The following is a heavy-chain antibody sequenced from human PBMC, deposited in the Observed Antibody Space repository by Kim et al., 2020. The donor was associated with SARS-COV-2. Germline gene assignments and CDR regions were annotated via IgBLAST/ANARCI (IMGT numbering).Heavy chain of an antibody. D-gene: IGHD2-15*01. J-gene: IGHJ6*02. Sequence: SVKVSCKASGGTFSSYAISWVRQAPGQGLEWMGGIIPIFGTANYAQKFQGRVTITADESTSTAYMELSSLRSEDTAVYYCAREGPGVVAGWADYYGMDVWGQGTTVTVSS. V-gene: IGHV1-69*13. CDR1: GGTFSSYA. CDR2: IIPIFGTA. CDR3: AREGPGVVAGWADYYGMDV.